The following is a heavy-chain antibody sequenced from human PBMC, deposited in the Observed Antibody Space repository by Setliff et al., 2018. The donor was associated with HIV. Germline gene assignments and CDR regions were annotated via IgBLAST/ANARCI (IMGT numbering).Heavy chain of an antibody. CDR1: GGSISGYY. V-gene: IGHV4-4*07. CDR3: ARDLGYDILTAYNWFDP. CDR2: IYTSGST. Sequence: SETLSLTCTVSGGSISGYYWSWIRQPAGKGLEWIGRIYTSGSTNYNPSLKSRVTMSVDMSKNQFSLKLTSVTAADTAVYYCARDLGYDILTAYNWFDPWGQGTLVTSPQ. J-gene: IGHJ5*02. D-gene: IGHD3-9*01.